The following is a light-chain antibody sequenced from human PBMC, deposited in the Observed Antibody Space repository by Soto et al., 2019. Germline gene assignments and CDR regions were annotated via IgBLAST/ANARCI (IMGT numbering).Light chain of an antibody. CDR3: QQCGSSPFT. V-gene: IGKV3D-20*01. CDR2: DAS. J-gene: IGKJ2*01. CDR1: QTVSSTF. Sequence: EIVLTQSPATLSLSPGERATLSCGASQTVSSTFLAWYQQKPGLAPRLLIYDASSRATGIPDTCSGSGSGTDCTLSISRRGAEDCAVYYCQQCGSSPFTFGQGTKQELQ.